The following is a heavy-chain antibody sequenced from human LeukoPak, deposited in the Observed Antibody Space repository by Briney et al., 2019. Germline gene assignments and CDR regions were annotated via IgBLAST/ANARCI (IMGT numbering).Heavy chain of an antibody. CDR1: GGSISSYY. V-gene: IGHV4-59*08. J-gene: IGHJ4*02. D-gene: IGHD6-19*01. CDR3: ARLATAGYLNY. CDR2: IYYSGST. Sequence: SETLSLTCTVSGGSISSYYWSWLRQPPGKGLEWIGYIYYSGSTKYNPSLKSRVTISVDTSKNQFSLKLSSVTAADTAVYYCARLATAGYLNYWGQGTLVTVSS.